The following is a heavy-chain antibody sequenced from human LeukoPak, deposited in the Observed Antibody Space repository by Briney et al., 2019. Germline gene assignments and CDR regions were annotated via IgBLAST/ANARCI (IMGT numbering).Heavy chain of an antibody. CDR3: AREIYCSGGSCGGAFDI. Sequence: GGSLRLSCAASGFTFSSYAMHWVRQAPGKGLAWVAVISYDGSNKYYADSVKGRFTISRDNSTNTLYMQMNSLRAEDTAVYYCAREIYCSGGSCGGAFDIWGQGTMVTVSS. D-gene: IGHD2-15*01. CDR2: ISYDGSNK. V-gene: IGHV3-30-3*01. CDR1: GFTFSSYA. J-gene: IGHJ3*02.